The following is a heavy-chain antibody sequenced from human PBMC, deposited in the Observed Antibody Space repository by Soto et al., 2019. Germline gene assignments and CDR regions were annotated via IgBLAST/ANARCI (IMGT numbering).Heavy chain of an antibody. CDR1: GFTFSSYG. CDR2: ISYDGNNK. CDR3: AKSVYNWNDGFFDY. Sequence: GGSLRLSCAASGFTFSSYGMHWVRQAPGKGLEWVAVISYDGNNKYYADSVRGRFTISRDNSKNTLYLQMNSLRAEDTAVYYCAKSVYNWNDGFFDYWGQGTLVTVSS. V-gene: IGHV3-30*18. J-gene: IGHJ4*02. D-gene: IGHD1-1*01.